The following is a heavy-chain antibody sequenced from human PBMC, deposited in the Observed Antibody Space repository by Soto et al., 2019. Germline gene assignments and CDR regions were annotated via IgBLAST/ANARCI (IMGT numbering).Heavy chain of an antibody. V-gene: IGHV5-51*01. J-gene: IGHJ3*02. Sequence: GESLKISCKGYGYSFISYWIGSVRQMPGKGLEWMGIIYRRYSDTGCSPYFQGQVSVSADKAISTAYLLWSSLKASATAMYYCAKAHISGWPDAFDIWGQGTMVTVSS. CDR2: IYRRYSDT. CDR3: AKAHISGWPDAFDI. D-gene: IGHD6-19*01. CDR1: GYSFISYW.